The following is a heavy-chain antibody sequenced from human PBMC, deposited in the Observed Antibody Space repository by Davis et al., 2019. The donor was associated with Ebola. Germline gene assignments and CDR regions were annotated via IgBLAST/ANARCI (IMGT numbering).Heavy chain of an antibody. V-gene: IGHV1-2*02. CDR2: INPNSGGT. Sequence: ASVKVSCKASGGTFSSYAISWVRQAPGQGLEWMGWINPNSGGTNYAQKFQGRVTMTRDTSISTAYMELSRLRSDDTAVYYCARNLDLVIYGMDVWGQGTTVTVSS. CDR1: GGTFSSYA. J-gene: IGHJ6*02. CDR3: ARNLDLVIYGMDV. D-gene: IGHD3-9*01.